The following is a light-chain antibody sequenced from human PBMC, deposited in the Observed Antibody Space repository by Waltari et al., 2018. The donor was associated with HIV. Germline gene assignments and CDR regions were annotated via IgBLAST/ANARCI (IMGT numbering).Light chain of an antibody. CDR3: QQYGSSPGT. Sequence: EIVLTQSPGTLSLSPGERATLSCRASQSVSSSYLAWYQQKPGQAPRLRIYGASSRDTGIPDRFSGSGSGTDFTLTISRLEPEDVAVYYCQQYGSSPGTFGQGTKVEIK. J-gene: IGKJ1*01. V-gene: IGKV3-20*01. CDR1: QSVSSSY. CDR2: GAS.